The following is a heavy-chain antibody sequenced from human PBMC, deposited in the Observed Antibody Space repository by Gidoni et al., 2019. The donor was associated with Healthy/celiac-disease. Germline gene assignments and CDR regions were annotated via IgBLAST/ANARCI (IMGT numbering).Heavy chain of an antibody. D-gene: IGHD2-2*03. CDR1: GFTFRSYA. Sequence: EVQLLVSGGGLVQPGGSLRHSCAASGFTFRSYAMSWVRQAPGKGLEWVSAISGSGGGTNYADSVKGRFTISRDKSKNMVYQQMNRLRAEETTVYYCAKVDWIGSEYYFDYWGQGTLVTVSS. J-gene: IGHJ4*02. CDR2: ISGSGGGT. CDR3: AKVDWIGSEYYFDY. V-gene: IGHV3-23*01.